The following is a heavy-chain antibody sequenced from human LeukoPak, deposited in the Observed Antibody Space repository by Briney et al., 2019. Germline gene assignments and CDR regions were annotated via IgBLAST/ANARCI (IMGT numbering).Heavy chain of an antibody. CDR1: GYSISSGYY. CDR2: IYHSGST. V-gene: IGHV4-38-2*01. J-gene: IGHJ3*02. CDR3: ARPGRYCSSTSCFKDAFDI. Sequence: PSETLSLTCAVSGYSISSGYYWGWIRQPPGKGLEWIGRIYHSGSTYYNPSLKSRVTISVDTSKNQFSLKLSSVTAADTAVYYCARPGRYCSSTSCFKDAFDIWGQGTMVTVSS. D-gene: IGHD2-2*01.